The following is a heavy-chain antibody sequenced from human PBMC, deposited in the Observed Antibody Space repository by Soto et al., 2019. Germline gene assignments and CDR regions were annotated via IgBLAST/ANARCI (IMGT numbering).Heavy chain of an antibody. CDR3: ARDRVESGYPEYFQH. J-gene: IGHJ1*01. V-gene: IGHV3-53*01. CDR1: GFTVSSNY. CDR2: IYSGGST. D-gene: IGHD3-22*01. Sequence: GGSLRLSCAASGFTVSSNYMSWVRQAPGKGLEWVSVIYSGGSTHYADSVKGRFTISRDNSKNTLYLQMNSLRAEDTAVYYCARDRVESGYPEYFQHWGQGTLVTVSS.